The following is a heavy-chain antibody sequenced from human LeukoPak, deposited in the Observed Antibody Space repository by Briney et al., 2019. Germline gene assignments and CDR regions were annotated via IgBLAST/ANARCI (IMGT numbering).Heavy chain of an antibody. CDR2: IIPILGIA. CDR1: GGTFSSYT. V-gene: IGHV1-69*02. J-gene: IGHJ4*02. CDR3: ARVQDYGDYPDY. Sequence: ASVKVSCKASGGTFSSYTISWVRQAPGQGLEWMGRIIPILGIANYAQKFQGRVTITADKSTSTAYMELSSLRSEDTAVYYCARVQDYGDYPDYWGQGTLVTVSS. D-gene: IGHD4-17*01.